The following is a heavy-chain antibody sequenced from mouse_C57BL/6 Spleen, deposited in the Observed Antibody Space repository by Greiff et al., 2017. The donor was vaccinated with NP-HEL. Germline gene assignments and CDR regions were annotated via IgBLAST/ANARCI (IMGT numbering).Heavy chain of an antibody. CDR2: IDPENGDT. Sequence: VQLKQSGAELVRPPPPLPFSFPSSFFPIPYSSLPFFNHTPEQGLEWIGWIDPENGDTEYASKFQGKVTITADTASNTAYLQLSSLTSEVTAVYYCTTGGLRRPFTYWGQGTLVTVSA. CDR3: TTGGLRRPFTY. D-gene: IGHD2-4*01. J-gene: IGHJ3*01. V-gene: IGHV14-4*01. CDR1: FFPIPYSS.